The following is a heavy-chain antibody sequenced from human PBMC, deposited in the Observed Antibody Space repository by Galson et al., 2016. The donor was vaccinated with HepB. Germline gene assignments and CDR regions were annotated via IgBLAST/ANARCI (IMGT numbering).Heavy chain of an antibody. J-gene: IGHJ4*02. CDR2: INPDGNEK. V-gene: IGHV3-7*03. CDR1: GLKFSTYW. Sequence: SLRLSCAVPGLKFSTYWMTWVHQAPGKGLEWVATINPDGNEKAYVDSVKGRFTMSRDNAKDSLHLQMNSLRAEDTGVYYCVTSQGYWGQGTLVTVSS. CDR3: VTSQGY.